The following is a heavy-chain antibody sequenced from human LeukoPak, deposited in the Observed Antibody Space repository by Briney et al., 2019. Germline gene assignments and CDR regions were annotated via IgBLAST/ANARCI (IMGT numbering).Heavy chain of an antibody. D-gene: IGHD6-19*01. CDR3: AGGSSLDGSSGWPTHYY. CDR2: INPNSGAT. V-gene: IGHV1-2*02. CDR1: GYTFTGCY. Sequence: GASVKVSCKASGYTFTGCYMHWVRQAPGQGLEWMGWINPNSGATHYAQKFQGRVTMTRDTSISTAYMELSSLTSDDTAMYYCAGGSSLDGSSGWPTHYYWGQGALVTVSS. J-gene: IGHJ4*02.